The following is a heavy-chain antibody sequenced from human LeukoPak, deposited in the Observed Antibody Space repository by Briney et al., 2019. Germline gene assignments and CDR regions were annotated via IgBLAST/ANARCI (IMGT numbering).Heavy chain of an antibody. J-gene: IGHJ4*02. CDR3: AKGGPTGSNYFDF. V-gene: IGHV3-23*01. Sequence: PGGSLRLSCAASEFTVSSKYMSWVRQAPGKGLEWVSVISGSGYYSYYADSVKGRFTVSRDNSKTTLYLQMNSLRADDTAVYYCAKGGPTGSNYFDFWGQGTLVTVSS. D-gene: IGHD1-26*01. CDR1: EFTVSSKY. CDR2: ISGSGYYS.